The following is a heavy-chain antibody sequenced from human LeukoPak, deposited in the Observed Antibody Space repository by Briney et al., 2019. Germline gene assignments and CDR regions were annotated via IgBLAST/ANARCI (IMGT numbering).Heavy chain of an antibody. CDR2: INPNSGGT. D-gene: IGHD3-22*01. J-gene: IGHJ3*02. CDR3: ARDQLTMIVVGTPNAFDI. CDR1: GYSFTGYY. Sequence: ASVKVSCTAFGYSFTGYYMHWVRQAPGQGLEWMGWINPNSGGTNYAQYVKGRVTITRDTSISTAYMELSRLRSEETAVYYCARDQLTMIVVGTPNAFDIWGQGTMVTVSS. V-gene: IGHV1-2*02.